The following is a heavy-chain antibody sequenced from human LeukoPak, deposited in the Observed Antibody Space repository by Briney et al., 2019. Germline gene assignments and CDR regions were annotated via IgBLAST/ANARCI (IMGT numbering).Heavy chain of an antibody. CDR2: INPNSGGT. CDR1: GYTFTGYY. J-gene: IGHJ4*02. V-gene: IGHV1-2*02. CDR3: ATGTRNGIQLWLQAGY. Sequence: ASVKVSCKASGYTFTGYYMHWVRQAPGQGLEWMGWINPNSGGTNYAQKFQGRVTMTRDTSISTAYMELSRLRSDDTAVYYCATGTRNGIQLWLQAGYWGQGTLVTVSS. D-gene: IGHD5-18*01.